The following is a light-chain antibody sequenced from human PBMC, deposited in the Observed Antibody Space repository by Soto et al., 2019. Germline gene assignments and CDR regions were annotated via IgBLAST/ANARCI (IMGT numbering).Light chain of an antibody. CDR1: SSDVGGYNY. J-gene: IGLJ1*01. CDR2: DVS. V-gene: IGLV2-14*01. Sequence: QSALTHPASVSVSPGQSITSSCTGTSSDVGGYNYVSWYQQHPGKAPKLMIYDVSNRPSGVSNRFSGSKSGNTASLTISGLQAEDEADYYCSSYTSSSTRVFGTGTKLTVL. CDR3: SSYTSSSTRV.